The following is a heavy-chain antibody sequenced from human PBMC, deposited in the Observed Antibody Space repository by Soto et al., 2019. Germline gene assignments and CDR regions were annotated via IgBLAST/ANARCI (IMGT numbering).Heavy chain of an antibody. V-gene: IGHV3-7*01. J-gene: IGHJ4*02. CDR2: IKYDESEK. CDR1: GFTFGTYW. D-gene: IGHD3-3*01. Sequence: EVQLVESGGGLVQPGGSLRRSCAASGFTFGTYWMSWVRQAPGKGLEWVANIKYDESEKYYVDSVKGRFTASRDNAENSLYLQMNSLRAEDTAVYYCARSPKLEYWGQGTLVTVSS. CDR3: ARSPKLEY.